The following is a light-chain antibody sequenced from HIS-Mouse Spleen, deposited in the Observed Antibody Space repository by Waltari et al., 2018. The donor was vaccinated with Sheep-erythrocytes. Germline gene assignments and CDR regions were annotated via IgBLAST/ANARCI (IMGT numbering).Light chain of an antibody. J-gene: IGLJ2*01. CDR3: SSYTSSSTLVV. Sequence: QSALTQPASVSGSPGQSLTLSCPGPSSDVGGYNYLSWYQQHPGKAPQLMIYDVSNRPSGVSNRFSGSKSGNTASLTISGLQAEDEADYYCSSYTSSSTLVVFGGGTKLTVL. CDR1: SSDVGGYNY. CDR2: DVS. V-gene: IGLV2-14*03.